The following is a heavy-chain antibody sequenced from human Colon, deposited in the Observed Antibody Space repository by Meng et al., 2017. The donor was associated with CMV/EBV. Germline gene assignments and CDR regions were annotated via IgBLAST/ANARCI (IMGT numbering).Heavy chain of an antibody. Sequence: KASGYTLTTDGISWVRQAPGQGLEWMGWISAYNGHTNYPQKFQGRVTMTTDTSTSTAYMEVRSLRSDDTAVYYCARVGGSGLNWLDPWSQGTLVTVSS. CDR2: ISAYNGHT. V-gene: IGHV1-18*01. J-gene: IGHJ5*02. D-gene: IGHD3-10*01. CDR3: ARVGGSGLNWLDP. CDR1: GYTLTTDG.